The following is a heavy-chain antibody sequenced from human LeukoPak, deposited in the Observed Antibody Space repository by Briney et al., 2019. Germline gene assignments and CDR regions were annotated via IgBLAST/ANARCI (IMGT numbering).Heavy chain of an antibody. D-gene: IGHD1-26*01. V-gene: IGHV3-23*01. CDR2: ITGSGGST. CDR1: GFTFSSYA. CDR3: AKGRDRATSH. J-gene: IGHJ4*02. Sequence: GGSLRLSCAASGFTFSSYAMSWVRQAPGKGLEWVSIITGSGGSTYCADSVKGRFTISRDNSKNTLYLQMDSLRADDTAVYYCAKGRDRATSHWGQGTLVTVSS.